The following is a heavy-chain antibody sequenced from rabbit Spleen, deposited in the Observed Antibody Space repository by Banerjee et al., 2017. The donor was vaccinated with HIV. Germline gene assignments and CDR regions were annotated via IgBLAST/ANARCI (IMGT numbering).Heavy chain of an antibody. D-gene: IGHD8-1*01. Sequence: QEQLEESGGGLVQPEGSLTLTCKAAGFDFSSSYYMCWVRQAPGKGPEWIACINAVTGKAVYASWAKGRFTFSKISSTTVTLQMTSLTAADTATYFCARDTGTSFSSYGMDLWGPGTLVTVS. J-gene: IGHJ6*01. CDR2: INAVTGKA. CDR1: GFDFSSSYY. CDR3: ARDTGTSFSSYGMDL. V-gene: IGHV1S45*01.